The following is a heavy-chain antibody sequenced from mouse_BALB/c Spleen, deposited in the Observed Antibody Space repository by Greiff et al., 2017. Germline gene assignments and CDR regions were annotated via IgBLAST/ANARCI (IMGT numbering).Heavy chain of an antibody. V-gene: IGHV5-6-3*01. D-gene: IGHD2-1*01. CDR2: INSNGGST. Sequence: EVKVVESGGGLVQPGGSLKLSCAASGFTFSSYGMSWVRQTPDKRLELVATINSNGGSTYYPDSVKGRFTISRDNAKNTLYLQMSSLKSEDTAMYYCARDLLTFDYWGQGTTLTVSS. CDR1: GFTFSSYG. J-gene: IGHJ2*01. CDR3: ARDLLTFDY.